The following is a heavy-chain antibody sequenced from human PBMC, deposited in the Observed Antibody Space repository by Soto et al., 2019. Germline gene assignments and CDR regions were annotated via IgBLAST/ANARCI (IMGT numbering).Heavy chain of an antibody. D-gene: IGHD3-9*01. Sequence: PSETLSLTCAVYGGSFSGYYWSWIRQPPGKGLEWIGEINHSGSTNYNPSLKSRVTISVDTSKNQFSLKLSSVTAADTAVYYCARGPGYYDILTGYYGGYYFDYWGQGTLVTVSS. CDR3: ARGPGYYDILTGYYGGYYFDY. CDR1: GGSFSGYY. V-gene: IGHV4-34*01. J-gene: IGHJ4*02. CDR2: INHSGST.